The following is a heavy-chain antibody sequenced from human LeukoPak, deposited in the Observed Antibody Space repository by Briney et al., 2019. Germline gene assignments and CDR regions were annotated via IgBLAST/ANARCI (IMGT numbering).Heavy chain of an antibody. CDR1: GFTFSSYG. D-gene: IGHD3-22*01. CDR2: ISGSGGST. CDR3: AKDSYDTSI. Sequence: GGSLRLSCAASGFTFSSYGMRWVRQAPGKGLEWVSAISGSGGSTYYADSVKGRFTISRDNSKNTLYLQMHSLRADDTAVYYCAKDSYDTSIWGQGTLVTVSS. J-gene: IGHJ4*02. V-gene: IGHV3-23*01.